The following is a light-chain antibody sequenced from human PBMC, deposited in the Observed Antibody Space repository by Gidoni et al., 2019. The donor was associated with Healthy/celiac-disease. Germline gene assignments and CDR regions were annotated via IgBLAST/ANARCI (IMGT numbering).Light chain of an antibody. V-gene: IGKV3-20*01. CDR2: GAS. CDR1: QAVSNSY. J-gene: IGKJ1*01. Sequence: ESVLTQSPGTLSLSPGERATLSSRASQAVSNSYLAWYVQKPGQAPRLLIYGASNRATGTPDRFSGSGSGTDFTLTISRLVPEDFATYYCRQYGSSSGAFGQGTKVEIK. CDR3: RQYGSSSGA.